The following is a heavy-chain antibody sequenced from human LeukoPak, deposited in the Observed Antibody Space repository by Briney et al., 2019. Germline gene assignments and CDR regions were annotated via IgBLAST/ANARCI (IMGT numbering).Heavy chain of an antibody. Sequence: GGSLRLSCVASGFSFSSYSIHWVRRVPGKGLEWVAVMSVNGVNKYYADSVRGRFTVSRDISENTQFLQMNSLRFEDTAVYYCARTSREAQLFDYWGQGTLVTVSS. CDR2: MSVNGVNK. CDR1: GFSFSSYS. V-gene: IGHV3-30-3*01. D-gene: IGHD1-1*01. J-gene: IGHJ4*02. CDR3: ARTSREAQLFDY.